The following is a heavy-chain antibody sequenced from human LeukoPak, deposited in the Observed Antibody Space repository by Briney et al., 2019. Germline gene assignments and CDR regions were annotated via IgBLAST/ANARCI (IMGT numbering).Heavy chain of an antibody. D-gene: IGHD2-8*02. CDR2: VSYDAGNT. CDR3: VRDVGVGTGIYYYFDY. V-gene: IGHV3-33*01. CDR1: GFTFGSYA. J-gene: IGHJ4*02. Sequence: GGSLTLYCAASGFTFGSYAMHWLAQAPGKGLEWVGLVSYDAGNTYYGDSVRGRFSISRDNSKNTVYLQMNSPRADDSAVYYCVRDVGVGTGIYYYFDYWGQGTLVTVSS.